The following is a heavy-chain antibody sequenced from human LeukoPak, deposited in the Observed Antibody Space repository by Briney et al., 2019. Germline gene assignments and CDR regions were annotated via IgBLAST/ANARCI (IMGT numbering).Heavy chain of an antibody. CDR3: ARKALDIVGATIGAFDI. D-gene: IGHD1-26*01. Sequence: GASVKVSCKASGYTFPDYAIHWVRQAPGQRLEWMGWINAGNGNTKYSQKFQGRVTITRDTSASTAYMELSSLRSEDTAVYYCARKALDIVGATIGAFDIWGQGTMVTVSS. V-gene: IGHV1-3*01. CDR1: GYTFPDYA. CDR2: INAGNGNT. J-gene: IGHJ3*02.